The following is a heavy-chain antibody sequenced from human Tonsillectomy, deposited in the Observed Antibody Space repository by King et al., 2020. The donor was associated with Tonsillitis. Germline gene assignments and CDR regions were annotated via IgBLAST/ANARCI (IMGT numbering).Heavy chain of an antibody. CDR1: GVSISSTIYY. J-gene: IGHJ1*01. CDR2: TYYNGNT. Sequence: QLQESGPGLVKPSETLSLTCTVSGVSISSTIYYCGWIRQPPGKGLELIVRTYYNGNTYYNTSRKSRVTISVYTSKNQLSPKLTSVTSADTAVYYCAISYSSTYYRNTEYFQHWGQGTLVTVSS. D-gene: IGHD6-13*01. CDR3: AISYSSTYYRNTEYFQH. V-gene: IGHV4-39*01.